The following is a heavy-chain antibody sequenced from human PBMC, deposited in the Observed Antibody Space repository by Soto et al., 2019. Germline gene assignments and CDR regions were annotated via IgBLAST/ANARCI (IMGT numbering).Heavy chain of an antibody. D-gene: IGHD3-22*01. CDR2: IYYSGST. Sequence: SETLSLTCTVSGGSISSYYWSWIRQPPGKGLEWIGYIYYSGSTNYNPSLKSRVTISVDTSKNQFSLKLSSVTAADTAAYYCARSVPFYDSSGYAYYYYYGMDVWGQGTTVTVSS. V-gene: IGHV4-59*01. J-gene: IGHJ6*02. CDR1: GGSISSYY. CDR3: ARSVPFYDSSGYAYYYYYGMDV.